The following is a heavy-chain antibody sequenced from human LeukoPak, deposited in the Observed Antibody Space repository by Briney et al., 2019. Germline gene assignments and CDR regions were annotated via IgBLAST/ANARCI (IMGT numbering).Heavy chain of an antibody. CDR2: ISSSSSTI. D-gene: IGHD1-26*01. J-gene: IGHJ3*02. V-gene: IGHV3-48*01. Sequence: GGSLRLSCAASGFTFSSYSMNWVRQAPGKGLEWVSYISSSSSTIYYADSVKGRFTISRDNAKNSLYLQMNSLRAEDMALYYCAKGVGATVGYDAFDIWGQGTMVTVSS. CDR3: AKGVGATVGYDAFDI. CDR1: GFTFSSYS.